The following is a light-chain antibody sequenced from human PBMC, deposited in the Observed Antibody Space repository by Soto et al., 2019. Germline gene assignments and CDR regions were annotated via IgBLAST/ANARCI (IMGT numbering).Light chain of an antibody. Sequence: QSALTQPPSVSGSPGQSVTISCTGTSSDVGSYNHVLWYQQPPGTAPKLVIYEVSDRPSGVPDRFSGSKSGNTASLTISGRQAEDEAYYYCSSYTSTNTGVFGGGTKVTVL. J-gene: IGLJ3*02. V-gene: IGLV2-18*02. CDR1: SSDVGSYNH. CDR2: EVS. CDR3: SSYTSTNTGV.